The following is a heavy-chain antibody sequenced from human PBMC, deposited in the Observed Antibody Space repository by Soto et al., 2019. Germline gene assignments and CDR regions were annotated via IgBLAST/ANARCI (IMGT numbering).Heavy chain of an antibody. CDR3: ARTPLTMVRGVNGWFDP. Sequence: QVQLQESGPGLVKPSQTLSLTCTVSGGSISSGDYYWSWIRQPPGKGLEWIGYIYYSGSTYYNPSLKSRVTISVDKSKNQFFLKLGSVTAADTAVYYCARTPLTMVRGVNGWFDPWGQGTLVTVSS. V-gene: IGHV4-30-4*01. CDR2: IYYSGST. J-gene: IGHJ5*02. D-gene: IGHD3-10*01. CDR1: GGSISSGDYY.